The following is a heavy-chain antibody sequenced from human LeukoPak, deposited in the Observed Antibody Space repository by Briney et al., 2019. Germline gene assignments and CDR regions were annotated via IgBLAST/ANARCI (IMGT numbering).Heavy chain of an antibody. V-gene: IGHV1-18*01. CDR1: GYSFTACG. CDR2: INVHNGNT. CDR3: ARGTQMATIWNY. D-gene: IGHD5-24*01. J-gene: IGHJ4*02. Sequence: ASVKVSCKASGYSFTACGVTWVRQAPGQGLEWMGWINVHNGNTNYAQKLQDRITMTTDTSTNTAYMELRSLRSDDTAVYYCARGTQMATIWNYWGQGTLVTVSS.